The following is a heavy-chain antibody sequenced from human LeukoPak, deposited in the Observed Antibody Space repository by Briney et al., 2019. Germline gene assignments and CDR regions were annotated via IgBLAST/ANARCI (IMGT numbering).Heavy chain of an antibody. CDR3: ARCGYCSSTSCRPLYYYYMDV. J-gene: IGHJ6*03. D-gene: IGHD2-2*03. CDR2: ISWDGGSI. Sequence: GGSLRLSCAASGFTLSSYAMSWVRQGPGKGLEWVSLISWDGGSIHYGDSVKGRFTISRDNAKNSLYLQMNSLRAEDTAVYYCARCGYCSSTSCRPLYYYYMDVWGKGTTVTVSS. V-gene: IGHV3-48*01. CDR1: GFTLSSYA.